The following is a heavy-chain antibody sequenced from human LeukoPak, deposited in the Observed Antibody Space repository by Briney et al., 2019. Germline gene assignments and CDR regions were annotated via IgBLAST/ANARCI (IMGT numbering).Heavy chain of an antibody. CDR1: GGSISSYY. D-gene: IGHD3-10*01. Sequence: TSETLSLTCSGSGGSISSYYWNWIRQPAGKGLEWIGRIYSSGSTNYNPSLESRVTMSVDTSKNQFSLNLRSMTAADTALYYCARGAYYGSGNVFDLWGQGTMVTVSS. CDR3: ARGAYYGSGNVFDL. CDR2: IYSSGST. V-gene: IGHV4-4*07. J-gene: IGHJ3*01.